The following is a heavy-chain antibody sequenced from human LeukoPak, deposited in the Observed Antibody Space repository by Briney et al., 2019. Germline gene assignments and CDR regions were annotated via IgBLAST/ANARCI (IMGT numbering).Heavy chain of an antibody. CDR1: GYSISSGYY. J-gene: IGHJ6*03. V-gene: IGHV4-38-2*02. Sequence: SETLSLTCTVSGYSISSGYYWGWIRQPPGKGLEWIGSTYHSGSTNYNPSLKSRVTISLDTSKNQFSLKLSSVTAADTAVYYCASVRRGFGESSKYYAYYYMGVWGKGTTVTISS. CDR3: ASVRRGFGESSKYYAYYYMGV. D-gene: IGHD3-10*01. CDR2: TYHSGST.